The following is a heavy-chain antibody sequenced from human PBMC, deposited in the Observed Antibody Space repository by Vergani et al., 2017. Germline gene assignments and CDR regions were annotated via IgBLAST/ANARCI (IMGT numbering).Heavy chain of an antibody. V-gene: IGHV4-39*01. Sequence: QLQLQESGPGLVKPSATLSLTCSVPGASIRSSNYYWGSIRQPPGKGLERISSIYYSGSTYYNPSLKSRVTISLDTSKNQFFLKLSSVTAADTAVYFCARHSTVEWLVKLGWIDPWGQGILVTVSS. D-gene: IGHD6-19*01. CDR1: GASIRSSNYY. CDR2: IYYSGST. J-gene: IGHJ5*02. CDR3: ARHSTVEWLVKLGWIDP.